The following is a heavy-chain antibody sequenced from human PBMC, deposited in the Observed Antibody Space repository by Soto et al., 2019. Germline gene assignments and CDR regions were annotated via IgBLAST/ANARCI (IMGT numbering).Heavy chain of an antibody. CDR3: ARALLRRTYYYDSSAAGSIDY. Sequence: SETLSLTCAVYGGSFSGYYWSWIRQPPGKXLEWIGEINHSGSTNYNPSLKSRVTISVDTSKNQFSLKLSSVTAADTAVYYCARALLRRTYYYDSSAAGSIDYWGQGTLVTVSS. CDR2: INHSGST. V-gene: IGHV4-34*01. D-gene: IGHD3-22*01. J-gene: IGHJ4*02. CDR1: GGSFSGYY.